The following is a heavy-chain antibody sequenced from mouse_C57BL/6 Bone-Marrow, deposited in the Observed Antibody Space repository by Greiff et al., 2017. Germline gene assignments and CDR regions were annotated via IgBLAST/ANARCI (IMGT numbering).Heavy chain of an antibody. D-gene: IGHD1-1*01. CDR2: IYPRSGNT. V-gene: IGHV1-81*01. CDR1: GYTFTSYG. J-gene: IGHJ4*01. CDR3: ARRYYGRSYAMDY. Sequence: VQLQESGAELARPGASVKLSCKASGYTFTSYGISWVKQRTGQGLEWIGEIYPRSGNTYYNEKFKGKATLTADKSSSTAYMELRSLTSEDSAVYFCARRYYGRSYAMDYWGQGTSVTVSS.